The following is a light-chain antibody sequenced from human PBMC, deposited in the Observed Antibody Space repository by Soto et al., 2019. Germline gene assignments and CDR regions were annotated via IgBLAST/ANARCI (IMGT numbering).Light chain of an antibody. V-gene: IGKV3-15*01. Sequence: EVVMTESPATLSVSPGERATLSCRASQSVSSNLAWYQQKPVQAPRLLIYGASTRATGIPARFSGSGSGTEFTLIISSLQSADFAVYYCQQYNNWPPWTFGQGTKGEIK. CDR2: GAS. CDR1: QSVSSN. CDR3: QQYNNWPPWT. J-gene: IGKJ1*01.